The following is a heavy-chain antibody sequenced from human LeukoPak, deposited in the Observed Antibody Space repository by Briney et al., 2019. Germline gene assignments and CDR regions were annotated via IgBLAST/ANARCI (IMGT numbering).Heavy chain of an antibody. CDR3: ATSAHSSGND. J-gene: IGHJ4*01. Sequence: GSLRLSCSVSGFTFATYWMSWVRQAPGKGLECVANINPDGSQKYYLDSVKGRFTISRDNAKNALYLEMNSLRAEDTALYYCATSAHSSGNDWGHGTLVTVSS. CDR1: GFTFATYW. CDR2: INPDGSQK. D-gene: IGHD3-22*01. V-gene: IGHV3-7*01.